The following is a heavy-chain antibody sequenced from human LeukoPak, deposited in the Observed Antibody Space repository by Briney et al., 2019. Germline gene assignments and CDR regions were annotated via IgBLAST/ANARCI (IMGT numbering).Heavy chain of an antibody. V-gene: IGHV3-23*01. CDR1: GFTFSSYA. Sequence: GGSLRLSCAASGFTFSSYAMSWVRQAPGKGLEWVSAISGSGGSTYYAASVKGRFTISRDNSKNTLYLQMNSLRAEDTAVYYWAKGVYCGSTSCRGGYFDYWGQGTLVTVSS. J-gene: IGHJ4*02. CDR3: AKGVYCGSTSCRGGYFDY. D-gene: IGHD2-2*01. CDR2: ISGSGGST.